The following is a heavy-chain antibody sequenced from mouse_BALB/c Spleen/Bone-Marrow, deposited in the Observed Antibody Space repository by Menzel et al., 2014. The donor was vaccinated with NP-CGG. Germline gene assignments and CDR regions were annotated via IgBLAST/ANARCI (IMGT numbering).Heavy chain of an antibody. D-gene: IGHD2-1*01. CDR3: ARSRGNYWYFDV. V-gene: IGHV1-18*01. Sequence: EVQGVESGPELVKPGASVKISCKTSGYTFTEYTMHWVRQSHGKSLEWIGGINPNNGGTVYNQKFEDKATLTLDKSSSTAYMEFRSLTSEDSAIYYCARSRGNYWYFDVWGAGTTVTVSS. J-gene: IGHJ1*01. CDR1: GYTFTEYT. CDR2: INPNNGGT.